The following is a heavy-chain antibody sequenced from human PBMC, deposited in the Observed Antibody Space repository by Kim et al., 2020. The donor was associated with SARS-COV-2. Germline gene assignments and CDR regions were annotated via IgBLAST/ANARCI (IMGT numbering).Heavy chain of an antibody. V-gene: IGHV3-23*01. Sequence: GGSLRLSCGAYGFPFNSYAITWVRQVPGKGLEWISAISDNGGDTYYADSVKGRFTISRDNSRNTVFLQMNRLRPEDTAIYYCANNFDFWGPGTQVTVS. CDR3: ANNFDF. J-gene: IGHJ4*02. CDR2: ISDNGGDT. CDR1: GFPFNSYA.